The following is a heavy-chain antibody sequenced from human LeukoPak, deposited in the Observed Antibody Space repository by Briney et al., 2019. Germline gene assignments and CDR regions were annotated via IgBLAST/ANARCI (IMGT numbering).Heavy chain of an antibody. Sequence: GGSLRLSCAASGFTFDDYGMNWVRQAPGKGLEWVSGINWNGGSTGYADSVKGRFTISRDNAKNSLYVQMNSLRAEDTALYYCAREHDFWSGYENKNWFDPWGQGTLVTVSS. CDR2: INWNGGST. J-gene: IGHJ5*02. V-gene: IGHV3-20*04. CDR3: AREHDFWSGYENKNWFDP. D-gene: IGHD3-3*01. CDR1: GFTFDDYG.